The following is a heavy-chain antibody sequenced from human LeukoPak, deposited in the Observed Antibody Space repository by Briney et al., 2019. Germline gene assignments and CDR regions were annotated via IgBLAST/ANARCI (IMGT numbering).Heavy chain of an antibody. CDR2: ISVDGRDT. CDR1: GLTLSNSA. CDR3: ARDISGSANYYFDY. Sequence: GGSLRLSCAASGLTLSNSAMHWVRQAPDKGLEWVAVISVDGRDTHYADSVKGRFTISRDNSKNTVYLQMNSLRAEDTALYYCARDISGSANYYFDYWGQGTPVTVSS. V-gene: IGHV3-30*04. J-gene: IGHJ4*02. D-gene: IGHD3-10*01.